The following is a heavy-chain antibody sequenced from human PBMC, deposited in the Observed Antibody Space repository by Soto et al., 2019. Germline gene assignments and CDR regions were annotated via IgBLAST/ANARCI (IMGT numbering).Heavy chain of an antibody. Sequence: PGESLKISCKGSGYSFTSYWIGWVRQMPGKGLEWMGIIYPGDSDTRYSPSFQGQVTISADKSIRTAYLQWSSLKASDTAMCYCARLSIAVQNYYYDMDVWGQGTTVTVSS. V-gene: IGHV5-51*01. CDR3: ARLSIAVQNYYYDMDV. D-gene: IGHD6-6*01. CDR2: IYPGDSDT. J-gene: IGHJ6*02. CDR1: GYSFTSYW.